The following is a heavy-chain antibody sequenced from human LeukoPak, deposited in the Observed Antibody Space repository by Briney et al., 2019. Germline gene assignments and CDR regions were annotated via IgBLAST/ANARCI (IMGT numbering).Heavy chain of an antibody. Sequence: GGSLRLSCAASGFTFSSYGMHWVRKAPGKGLEWVAFIRYDGSNKYYADSVKGRFTISRDNSKNTLYLQMNSLRAEDTAVYYCPVFGVVTLNYWGQGTLVTVSS. CDR1: GFTFSSYG. CDR2: IRYDGSNK. CDR3: PVFGVVTLNY. V-gene: IGHV3-30*02. D-gene: IGHD3-3*01. J-gene: IGHJ4*02.